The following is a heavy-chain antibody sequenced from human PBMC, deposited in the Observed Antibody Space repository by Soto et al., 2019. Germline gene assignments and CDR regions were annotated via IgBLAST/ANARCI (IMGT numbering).Heavy chain of an antibody. J-gene: IGHJ5*02. CDR3: TRDLTGYFEFDP. CDR2: IYYGGGA. D-gene: IGHD3-9*01. V-gene: IGHV4-31*03. CDR1: GGSISSGDYY. Sequence: QVQLQESGPGLVKTSQTLSLTCTFSGGSISSGDYYWSWIRQQPGKGLEWIGYIYYGGGAFYNPSVKSRATILVDTSKNQFSLKVTSVTAADTAVYYCTRDLTGYFEFDPWGQGTLVTVSS.